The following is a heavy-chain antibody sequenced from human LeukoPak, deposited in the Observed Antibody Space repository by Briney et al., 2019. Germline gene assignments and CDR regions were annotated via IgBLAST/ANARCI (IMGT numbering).Heavy chain of an antibody. J-gene: IGHJ4*02. Sequence: SETLSLTCTVSGGSIANYYWSWIRQPAGKGLEWIGRIHSSGSTHYNPSLESRVTISVDTSKNQFSLKLNSVTAADTAVYYCARTSSSGATYCDYWGQGTLVTVPS. CDR3: ARTSSSGATYCDY. CDR1: GGSIANYY. V-gene: IGHV4-4*07. CDR2: IHSSGST. D-gene: IGHD1-26*01.